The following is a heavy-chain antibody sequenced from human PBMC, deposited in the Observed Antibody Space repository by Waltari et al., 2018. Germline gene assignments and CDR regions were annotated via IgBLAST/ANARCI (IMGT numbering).Heavy chain of an antibody. J-gene: IGHJ4*02. CDR1: GDSIRSGTYF. CDR2: IHSSGIS. V-gene: IGHV4-61*02. Sequence: QVQLQESGTVLVKPSQTLSLTCTVSGDSIRSGTYFWSWIRQPAGKGLEWIGRIHSSGISNYNPSLSRRVTMSVDTSKNQFSLSLTSVTAADTAIYYCAREEGSYGHWGLGTLVTVSS. CDR3: AREEGSYGH. D-gene: IGHD3-16*01.